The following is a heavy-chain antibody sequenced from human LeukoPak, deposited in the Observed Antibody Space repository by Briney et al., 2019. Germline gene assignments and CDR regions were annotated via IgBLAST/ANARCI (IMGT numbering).Heavy chain of an antibody. CDR3: ASRGMLGDGYNRFDY. CDR2: IIPIFGTA. Sequence: GASVKVSCKASGGTFSSYAISWVRQAPGQGLEWMGGIIPIFGTANYAQKFQGRVTITADESTSTAYMELSSLRSEDTAAYYCASRGMLGDGYNRFDYWGQGTLVTVSS. D-gene: IGHD5-24*01. V-gene: IGHV1-69*13. J-gene: IGHJ4*02. CDR1: GGTFSSYA.